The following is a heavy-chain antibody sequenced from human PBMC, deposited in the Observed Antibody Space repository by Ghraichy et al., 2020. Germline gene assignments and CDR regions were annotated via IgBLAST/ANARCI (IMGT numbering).Heavy chain of an antibody. J-gene: IGHJ4*02. Sequence: GSLRLSCTVSGGSISSYYWSWIRQPPGKGLEWIGYIYYSGSTNYNPSLKSRVTISVDTSKNQFSLKLSSVTAADTAVYYCARSVPAGKAAAAHDYWGQGTLVTVSS. CDR1: GGSISSYY. CDR3: ARSVPAGKAAAAHDY. CDR2: IYYSGST. D-gene: IGHD6-13*01. V-gene: IGHV4-59*01.